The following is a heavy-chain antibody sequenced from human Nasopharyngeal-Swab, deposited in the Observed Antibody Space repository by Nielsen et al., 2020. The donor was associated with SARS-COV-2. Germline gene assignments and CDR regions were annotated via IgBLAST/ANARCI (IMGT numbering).Heavy chain of an antibody. D-gene: IGHD6-19*01. J-gene: IGHJ3*02. CDR3: ARQEDIAVAGTEGVFDI. CDR2: IYPDDSDT. V-gene: IGHV5-51*01. CDR1: GYIFSNYW. Sequence: GESLKISCQGSGYIFSNYWIAWVRQMPGKGLEWMGNIYPDDSDTRYSPSFQGQVTISVDKSIRTAYLHWSSLQASDTAMYYCARQEDIAVAGTEGVFDIWGQGTRVRVSS.